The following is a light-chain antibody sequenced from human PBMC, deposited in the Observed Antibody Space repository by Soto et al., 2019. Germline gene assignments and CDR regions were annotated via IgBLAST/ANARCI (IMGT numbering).Light chain of an antibody. V-gene: IGKV1-39*01. J-gene: IGKJ3*01. CDR1: QSMSTF. CDR2: TAS. Sequence: DIQMTQSPSSLSASIGDRVIITCRTSQSMSTFLNWYRHKPGEAPRLLIHTASTLHGGVPSRFSGSGSGTEFTLTISSLQPEDFATYYCQESYSSPFTIGPGTRVDVK. CDR3: QESYSSPFT.